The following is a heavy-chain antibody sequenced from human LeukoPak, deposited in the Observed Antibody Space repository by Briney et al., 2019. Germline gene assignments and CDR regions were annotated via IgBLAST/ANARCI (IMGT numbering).Heavy chain of an antibody. J-gene: IGHJ4*02. V-gene: IGHV3-7*01. Sequence: GGSLRHSCAASGFTFSSYWMSWVRQAPGKGLEWVANIKQDGSEKYYVDSVKGRFTISRDNAKNSLYLQMNSLRAEDTAVYYCASWCSSTSCYGAAMVNYWGQGTLVTVSS. D-gene: IGHD2-2*01. CDR3: ASWCSSTSCYGAAMVNY. CDR2: IKQDGSEK. CDR1: GFTFSSYW.